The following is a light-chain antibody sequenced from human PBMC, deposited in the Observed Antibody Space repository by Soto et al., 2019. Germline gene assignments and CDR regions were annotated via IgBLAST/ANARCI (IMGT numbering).Light chain of an antibody. CDR3: QQYDRSPWT. CDR2: ATS. V-gene: IGKV3-20*01. CDR1: QSVNSNF. Sequence: EIVLTQSPGTLSLSPGERATLSCSASQSVNSNFLAWFQQKPGQAPRLLIYATSSRATDIPDRFSGSGSGTDLTITISRLEPEDFAVYHCQQYDRSPWTFGQGTKVEIK. J-gene: IGKJ1*01.